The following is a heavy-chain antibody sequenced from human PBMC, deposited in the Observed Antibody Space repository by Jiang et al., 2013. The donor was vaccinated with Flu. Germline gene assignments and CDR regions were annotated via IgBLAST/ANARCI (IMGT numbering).Heavy chain of an antibody. J-gene: IGHJ5*02. V-gene: IGHV3-23*01. CDR3: ASTRGSLGWFDP. D-gene: IGHD1-26*01. CDR2: ISGSGGST. CDR1: GLTFSSYA. Sequence: VQLLESGGGLVQPGGSLRLSCAASGLTFSSYAMSWVRQAPGKGLEWVSAISGSGGSTYYADSVKGRFTISRDNSKNTLYLQMNSLRAEDTAVYYCASTRGSLGWFDPWGQGTLVTVSS.